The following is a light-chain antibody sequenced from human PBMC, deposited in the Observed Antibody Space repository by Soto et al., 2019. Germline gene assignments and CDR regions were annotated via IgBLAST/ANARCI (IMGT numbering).Light chain of an antibody. Sequence: QSVLAQPASVSGSFGQSITISCSGPNTDPGVYGYVSWYQHQPGKAPKLLIYDVNNRPSGISDRFSGSKSGDTASLTISGLQAEDEADYFCFSKISGFVYGFGTGTKVTVL. CDR1: NTDPGVYGY. V-gene: IGLV2-14*01. CDR3: FSKISGFVYG. J-gene: IGLJ1*01. CDR2: DVN.